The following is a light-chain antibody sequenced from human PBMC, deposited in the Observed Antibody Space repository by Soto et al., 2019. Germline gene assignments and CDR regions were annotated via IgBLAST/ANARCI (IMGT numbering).Light chain of an antibody. V-gene: IGKV3-20*01. J-gene: IGKJ4*02. CDR1: QTVRNNY. CDR3: QQFAGS. CDR2: DAS. Sequence: EVVLTQSPGTLSLSPGERATLSCMASQTVRNNYLAWYQQKPGQAPRLLIYDASSRATGIPDRFSGGGSGTDFTLIISRLEPEDFAVYYCQQFAGSFGGGTKVDIK.